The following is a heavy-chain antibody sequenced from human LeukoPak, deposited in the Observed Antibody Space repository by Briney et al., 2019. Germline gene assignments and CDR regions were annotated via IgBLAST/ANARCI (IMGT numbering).Heavy chain of an antibody. CDR3: AKGIRYCSSTSCYYVHYYYGTDV. D-gene: IGHD2-2*01. J-gene: IGHJ6*02. Sequence: GGSLRLSCAASGFTFSSYGMHWVRQAPGLGLVGVAVISYDGSDKDYADSVKGRFTISRDNSKNTLYLQMNSLRAEDTAVYYCAKGIRYCSSTSCYYVHYYYGTDVWGQGTTVTVSS. CDR2: ISYDGSDK. V-gene: IGHV3-30*18. CDR1: GFTFSSYG.